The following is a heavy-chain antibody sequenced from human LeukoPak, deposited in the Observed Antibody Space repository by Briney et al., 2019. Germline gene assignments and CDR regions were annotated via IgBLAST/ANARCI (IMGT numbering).Heavy chain of an antibody. CDR2: IYSGGSV. J-gene: IGHJ3*02. D-gene: IGHD4-17*01. Sequence: PGGSLRLSCAASGFTVSATHMSWVRQTPGKGLEWVSTIYSGGSVYYADSVKGRFTISRDNSKNTLSLQMNSLRAEDTAVYYCARGSRVTTRLDAFDIWGLGTMVTVSS. V-gene: IGHV3-53*01. CDR1: GFTVSATH. CDR3: ARGSRVTTRLDAFDI.